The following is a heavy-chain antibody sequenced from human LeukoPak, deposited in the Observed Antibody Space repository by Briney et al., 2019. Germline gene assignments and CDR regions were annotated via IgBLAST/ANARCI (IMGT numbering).Heavy chain of an antibody. CDR3: ARGLSKRRVWSGYNYFDY. V-gene: IGHV1-8*03. D-gene: IGHD3-3*01. J-gene: IGHJ4*02. CDR1: GYTFTSYD. Sequence: ASVKVSCKASGYTFTSYDINWVRQATGQGLEWMGWMNPNSGNTGYAQKFQGRVTITRNTSISTAYMELSSLRSEDAAVYYCARGLSKRRVWSGYNYFDYWGQGTLVTVSS. CDR2: MNPNSGNT.